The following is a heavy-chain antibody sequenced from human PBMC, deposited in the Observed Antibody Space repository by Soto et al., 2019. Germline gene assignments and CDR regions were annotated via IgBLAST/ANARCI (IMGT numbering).Heavy chain of an antibody. CDR1: GYTFTGYT. V-gene: IGHV1-2*02. CDR2: INSSSSDS. D-gene: IGHD5-12*01. CDR3: ATEMATITGFFDK. J-gene: IGHJ4*02. Sequence: QAHLVQSGAEVKKPGASVKVSCKASGYTFTGYTFHWVRQAPGQGLEWMAWINSSSSDSSFAPKIQGRVTVTMDAPSSTAYMELTRLRSDDTAVYYCATEMATITGFFDKWGQGTPVAVSS.